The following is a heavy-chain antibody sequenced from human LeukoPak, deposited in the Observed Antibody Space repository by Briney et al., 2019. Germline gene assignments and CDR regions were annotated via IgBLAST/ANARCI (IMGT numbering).Heavy chain of an antibody. J-gene: IGHJ4*02. Sequence: GGSLRLSCAASGFTFSSYAMSWVRQAPGKGLEWASAISGSGGSTYYADSVKGRFTISRDNSKNTLYLQMNSLRAEDTAVYYCAKDRASLATTHYDYWGQGTLVTVSS. D-gene: IGHD5-12*01. CDR3: AKDRASLATTHYDY. CDR1: GFTFSSYA. V-gene: IGHV3-23*01. CDR2: ISGSGGST.